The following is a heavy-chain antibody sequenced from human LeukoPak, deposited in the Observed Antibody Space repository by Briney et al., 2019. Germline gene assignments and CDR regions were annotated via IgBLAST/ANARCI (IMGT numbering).Heavy chain of an antibody. CDR2: IYTSGST. D-gene: IGHD5-12*01. Sequence: SQTLSLTCTVSGRSLSSGSHYWSWIRQPAGKGLEWIGRIYTSGSTNYNPSLKSRVTISVDTSKNQFSLKLRSVTAADTAVYYCARFGGYDSPNWFDPWGQGTLVSVSS. V-gene: IGHV4-61*02. CDR3: ARFGGYDSPNWFDP. J-gene: IGHJ5*02. CDR1: GRSLSSGSHY.